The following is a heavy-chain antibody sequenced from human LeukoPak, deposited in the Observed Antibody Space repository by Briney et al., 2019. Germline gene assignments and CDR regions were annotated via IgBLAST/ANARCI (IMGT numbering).Heavy chain of an antibody. CDR1: GFTFRSYG. CDR2: IWYDGSNK. CDR3: ATPYSSSWPYYYYYGMDV. J-gene: IGHJ6*02. V-gene: IGHV3-33*01. D-gene: IGHD6-13*01. Sequence: PGGSLRLSCAASGFTFRSYGMHWVRQAPGKGLEWVAVIWYDGSNKYYADSAKGRFTFCRDNSKNTLYLQMNSLIAEDTAVYYCATPYSSSWPYYYYYGMDVWGQGTTVTVPS.